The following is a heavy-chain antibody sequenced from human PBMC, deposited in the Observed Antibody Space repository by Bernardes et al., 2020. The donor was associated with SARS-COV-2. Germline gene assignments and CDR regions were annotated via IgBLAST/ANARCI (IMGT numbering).Heavy chain of an antibody. CDR1: GGSFSGYY. D-gene: IGHD3-22*01. CDR3: ARAHNYYDSSGYFDC. J-gene: IGHJ5*01. V-gene: IGHV4-34*01. Sequence: SETLSLTCAVYGGSFSGYYWSWLRQPPGKGLEWIGEISHSGSADYNPSLKSRVTISVDTSKNQFSLNLNSVTAADTAVYYCARAHNYYDSSGYFDCWGQGTLVTVSS. CDR2: ISHSGSA.